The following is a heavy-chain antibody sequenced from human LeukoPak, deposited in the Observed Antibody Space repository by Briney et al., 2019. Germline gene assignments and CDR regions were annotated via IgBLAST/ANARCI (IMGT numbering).Heavy chain of an antibody. CDR2: ISYDGSNK. CDR3: ARVLTARFTGGVY. D-gene: IGHD6-6*01. CDR1: GFTFSSYA. Sequence: PGGSLRLSCAATGFTFSSYAMHWVRQAPGKGLEWVAVISYDGSNKYYADSVKGRFTISRDNAKNSLYLQMNSLRAEDTAVYYCARVLTARFTGGVYWGQGTLVTVSS. J-gene: IGHJ4*02. V-gene: IGHV3-30*04.